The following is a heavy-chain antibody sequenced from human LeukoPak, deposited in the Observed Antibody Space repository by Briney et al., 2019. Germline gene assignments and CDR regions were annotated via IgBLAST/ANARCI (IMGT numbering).Heavy chain of an antibody. CDR3: ARGGTPGFSTGRIDF. CDR1: GFNVSSNY. J-gene: IGHJ4*02. D-gene: IGHD6-19*01. CDR2: LYGAGSA. Sequence: GGSLRLSCAASGFNVSSNYMSWVRQAPGKGREWVSVLYGAGSAYYADSVKGRFTISRHDSHNTLFLQMNSLRAEDTAVYYCARGGTPGFSTGRIDFWGQGTLVTVSS. V-gene: IGHV3-53*04.